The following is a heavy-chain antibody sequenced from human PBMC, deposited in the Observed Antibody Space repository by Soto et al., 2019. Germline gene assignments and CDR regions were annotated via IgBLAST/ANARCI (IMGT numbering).Heavy chain of an antibody. J-gene: IGHJ4*02. V-gene: IGHV3-11*01. D-gene: IGHD1-1*01. CDR2: ISSSGSTI. CDR1: GFTFSDYY. CDR3: GRDHLSGGWKVYFDS. Sequence: GGSLRLSCAASGFTFSDYYMSWIRQAPGKGLEWVSYISSSGSTIYYADSVKGRFTISRDNAKNSLYLQMNSLRAEDTAVYYYGRDHLSGGWKVYFDSGGKEPLVPFP.